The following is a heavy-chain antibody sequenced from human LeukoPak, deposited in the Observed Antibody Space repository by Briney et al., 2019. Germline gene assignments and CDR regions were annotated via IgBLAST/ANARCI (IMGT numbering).Heavy chain of an antibody. CDR3: TRVRSGWYRDLFDY. V-gene: IGHV3-49*03. CDR2: IRSKAYGGTT. D-gene: IGHD6-19*01. J-gene: IGHJ4*02. Sequence: GVLRPSCTASGFTFGDYAMSWFRQAPGKGLEWVGLIRSKAYGGTTEYAASVKGRFTISRDDSKSIAYLQMNSLKTEDTAVYYCTRVRSGWYRDLFDYWGQGTLVTVSS. CDR1: GFTFGDYA.